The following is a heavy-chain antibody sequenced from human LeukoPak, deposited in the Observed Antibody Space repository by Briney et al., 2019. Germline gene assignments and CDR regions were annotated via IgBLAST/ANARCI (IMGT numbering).Heavy chain of an antibody. Sequence: SETLSLTCTVSGGSISSSSYYWGWIRQPPGKGLEWIGSIYYSGSTYYNPSLKSRVTISVDTSKNQFSLKLSSVTAADTAVYYCARLNSSSQFDPWGQGTLVTVSS. CDR1: GGSISSSSYY. V-gene: IGHV4-39*07. CDR2: IYYSGST. D-gene: IGHD6-13*01. CDR3: ARLNSSSQFDP. J-gene: IGHJ5*02.